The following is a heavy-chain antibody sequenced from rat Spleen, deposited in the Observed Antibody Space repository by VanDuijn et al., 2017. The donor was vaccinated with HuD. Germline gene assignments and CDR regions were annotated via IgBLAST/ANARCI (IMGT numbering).Heavy chain of an antibody. CDR1: GYTFTSYY. J-gene: IGHJ2*01. CDR3: ARGPTEGIVSRYYFDY. CDR2: INTGSGGT. Sequence: QVQLQQSGAELAKPGSSVKISCKASGYTFTSYYISWIKQTTGQGLEYIGYINTGSGGTNYNEKFKGKATLTVDKSSSTAFMQLSSLTPDDSAVYYCARGPTEGIVSRYYFDYWGQGVMVTVSS. D-gene: IGHD1-11*01. V-gene: IGHV1-43*01.